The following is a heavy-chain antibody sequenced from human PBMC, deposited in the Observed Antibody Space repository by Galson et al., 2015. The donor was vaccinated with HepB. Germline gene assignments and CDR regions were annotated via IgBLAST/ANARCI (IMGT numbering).Heavy chain of an antibody. D-gene: IGHD1-26*01. CDR2: INHSRST. CDR3: ARGRGWVGATTFDY. V-gene: IGHV4-34*01. CDR1: GGSFSGYY. Sequence: ETLSLTCAVYGGSFSGYYWSWIRRPPGKGLEWIGEINHSRSTNYNPSLKSRVTISVDTSKNQFSLKLSSVTAADTAVYYCARGRGWVGATTFDYWGQGTLVTVSS. J-gene: IGHJ4*02.